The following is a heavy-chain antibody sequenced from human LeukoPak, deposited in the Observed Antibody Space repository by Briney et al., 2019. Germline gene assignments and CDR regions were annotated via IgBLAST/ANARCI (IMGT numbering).Heavy chain of an antibody. D-gene: IGHD2-8*01. CDR3: ARQSVLMVYARDY. CDR1: GGSFSGYY. CDR2: IYYSGST. J-gene: IGHJ4*02. Sequence: LKPSETLSLTCAVYGGSFSGYYWSWIRQPPGKGLEWIGSIYYSGSTYYNPSLKSRVTISVDTSKNQFSLKLSSVTAADTAVYYCARQSVLMVYARDYWGQGTLVTVSS. V-gene: IGHV4-34*01.